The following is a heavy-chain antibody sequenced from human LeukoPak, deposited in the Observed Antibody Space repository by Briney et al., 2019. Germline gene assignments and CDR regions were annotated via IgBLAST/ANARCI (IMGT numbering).Heavy chain of an antibody. CDR1: GFTFSSYG. V-gene: IGHV3-30*02. J-gene: IGHJ4*02. CDR2: IRYDGSNK. CDR3: AKGKWALAAADYYFDY. D-gene: IGHD6-13*01. Sequence: GGSLRLSCVASGFTFSSYGMHWVRQAPGKGLEWVAFIRYDGSNKYYADSVKGRFTISRDNSKNTLYLQMNSLRAEDTAVYYCAKGKWALAAADYYFDYWGQGTLVTVPS.